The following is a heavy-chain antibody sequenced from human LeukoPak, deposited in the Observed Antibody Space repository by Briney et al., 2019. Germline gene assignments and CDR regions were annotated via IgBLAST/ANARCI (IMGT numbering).Heavy chain of an antibody. Sequence: SETLSLTCTVSGGPIISSSYSWGWIRQPRGKGLEWIGSIYYNGNTYYNPSLNSRVTISVDTSKNQFSPKLSAVTAGDTAIYYCARHLSGWPPRVTNTLEYWGQGTLVTASS. CDR3: ARHLSGWPPRVTNTLEY. V-gene: IGHV4-39*01. CDR1: GGPIISSSYS. J-gene: IGHJ4*02. D-gene: IGHD6-25*01. CDR2: IYYNGNT.